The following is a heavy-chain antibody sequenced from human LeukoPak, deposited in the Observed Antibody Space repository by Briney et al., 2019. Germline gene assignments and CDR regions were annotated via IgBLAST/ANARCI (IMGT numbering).Heavy chain of an antibody. J-gene: IGHJ4*02. CDR3: ARYYCRSVTCYHLDY. CDR1: GGSISGYY. D-gene: IGHD2-15*01. CDR2: IHYSGST. V-gene: IGHV4-59*08. Sequence: SETLSLTCTVSGGSISGYYWSWIRQPPGEGLEWIGYIHYSGSTNYNPSLKSRVTMSLDTSKNQFSLKLSSVTAADTAVYFCARYYCRSVTCYHLDYWGPGTLVTVSS.